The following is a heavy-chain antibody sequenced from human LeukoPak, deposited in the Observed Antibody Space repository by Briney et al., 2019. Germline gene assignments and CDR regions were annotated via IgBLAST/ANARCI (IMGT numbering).Heavy chain of an antibody. CDR1: GFTFSNYG. Sequence: GGSLRLSCAASGFTFSNYGMNWVRQTPGKGLEWVSYISSNTRIIDYADSVKGRFTISRDNAKNSLYLQMNSLRAEDTAVYYCAREVVGATSIFDYWGQGTLVTVSS. V-gene: IGHV3-48*01. D-gene: IGHD1-26*01. CDR2: ISSNTRII. CDR3: AREVVGATSIFDY. J-gene: IGHJ4*02.